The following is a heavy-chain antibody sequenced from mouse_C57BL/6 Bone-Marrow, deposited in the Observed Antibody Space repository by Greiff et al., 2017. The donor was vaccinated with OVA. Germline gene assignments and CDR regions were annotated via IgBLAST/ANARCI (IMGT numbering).Heavy chain of an antibody. CDR2: IYPGSGNT. CDR3: ARRWLFDY. Sequence: QVQLQQSGPELVKPGASVKISCKASGYSFTSYYIHWVKQRPGQGLGWIGWIYPGSGNTKYNEKFKGKATLTADTSSSTAYMQLSSLTSEDSAVYYCARRWLFDYWGQGTTLTVSS. CDR1: GYSFTSYY. J-gene: IGHJ2*01. D-gene: IGHD1-1*02. V-gene: IGHV1-66*01.